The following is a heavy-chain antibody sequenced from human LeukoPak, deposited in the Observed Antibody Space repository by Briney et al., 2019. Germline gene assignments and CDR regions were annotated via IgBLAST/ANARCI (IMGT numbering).Heavy chain of an antibody. Sequence: ASVKVSCKASGYTFTGYYMHWVRQAPGQGLEWMGWINPNSGGTNYAQKFQGRGTMTTDTSISTAYMELRRLRSDDTAVYYCARVPPHYYDSSGYYPFDYWGQGTLVTVSS. CDR2: INPNSGGT. V-gene: IGHV1-2*02. D-gene: IGHD3-22*01. J-gene: IGHJ4*02. CDR1: GYTFTGYY. CDR3: ARVPPHYYDSSGYYPFDY.